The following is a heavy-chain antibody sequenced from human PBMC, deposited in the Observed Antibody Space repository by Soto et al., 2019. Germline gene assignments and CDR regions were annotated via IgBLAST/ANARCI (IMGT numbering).Heavy chain of an antibody. CDR1: GGTFGNSA. CDR2: IIPILSTP. V-gene: IGHV1-69*11. J-gene: IGHJ6*02. Sequence: QVQLVQSGAEVKKPGSSVTVSCKASGGTFGNSAISWVRQAPGQGLEWMGGIIPILSTPDYAQKFQGRVTITADESTSTAYMELTSLRSEDTAVYYCARDKDRQQLGGNYYCAIDVWGQGTTVTVSS. D-gene: IGHD3-3*02. CDR3: ARDKDRQQLGGNYYCAIDV.